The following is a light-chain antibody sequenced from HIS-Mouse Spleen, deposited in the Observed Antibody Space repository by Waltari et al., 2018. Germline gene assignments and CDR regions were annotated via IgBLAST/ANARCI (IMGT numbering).Light chain of an antibody. CDR3: PQRSNWRWT. CDR1: QRKRRY. J-gene: IGKJ1*01. Sequence: ERGGREGPATRALSTGERDSRPRRDSQRKRRYLAWYQQKPGQAPRLLIYDASNRATGIPARFSGSVSPSPFSLSLRVLFPPSFSFSSSPQRSNWRWTFGQGTQVEIK. CDR2: DAS. V-gene: IGKV3-11*01.